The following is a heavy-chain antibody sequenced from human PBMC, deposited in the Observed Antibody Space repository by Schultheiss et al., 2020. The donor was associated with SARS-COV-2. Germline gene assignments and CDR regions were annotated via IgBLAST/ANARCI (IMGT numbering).Heavy chain of an antibody. CDR2: ISISGTTK. CDR1: GFTFSSYE. CDR3: ARGYCSGGSCQRGY. Sequence: GESLKISCEASGFTFSSYEMDWVRQAPGKGLEWVSYISISGTTKYYTDSVRGRFTISRDDAKNSLYLQMNSLRAEDTAVYYCARGYCSGGSCQRGYWGQGTLVTVSS. D-gene: IGHD2-15*01. V-gene: IGHV3-48*03. J-gene: IGHJ4*02.